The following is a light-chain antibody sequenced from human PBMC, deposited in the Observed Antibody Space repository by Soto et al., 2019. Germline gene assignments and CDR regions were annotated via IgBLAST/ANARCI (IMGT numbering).Light chain of an antibody. Sequence: DIQMTQSPSSLSASVGDRFTITCRASQSIRSYLNWYQQKPGKAPKLLXYAASSLQSGVPSRFSGSGSGTDFTLTISSLQPEDFETYYCQQSYSNPATFGQGTRLEIK. CDR1: QSIRSY. CDR3: QQSYSNPAT. V-gene: IGKV1-39*01. CDR2: AAS. J-gene: IGKJ5*01.